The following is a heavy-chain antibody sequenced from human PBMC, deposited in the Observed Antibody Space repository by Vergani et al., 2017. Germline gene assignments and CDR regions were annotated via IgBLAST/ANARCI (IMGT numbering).Heavy chain of an antibody. CDR1: GFGFKNFA. V-gene: IGHV3-30*03. Sequence: QVSLVESGGGVVQPGRSLTLTCSASGFGFKNFAMHWVRQAPGKGLEWVATISKDGTHDYYEPSVRGRFAVSRDNFKNTMYLQMDRLTTDDTAVYFCGRDGTEVFVSSCDLSHLLYYWGQGILVTVSS. D-gene: IGHD3-22*01. CDR3: GRDGTEVFVSSCDLSHLLYY. J-gene: IGHJ4*02. CDR2: ISKDGTHD.